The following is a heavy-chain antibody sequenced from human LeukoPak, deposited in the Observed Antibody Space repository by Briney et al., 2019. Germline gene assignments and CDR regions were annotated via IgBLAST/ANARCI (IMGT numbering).Heavy chain of an antibody. Sequence: GRSLRLSCAASGFTFDDYAMHWVRHAPGKGLEWVSGISWNSGSIGYADSVKGRFTISRDNAKNSLYLQMNSLRAEDTALYYCAKDGGLVRGVNPIDYWGQGTLVTVSS. V-gene: IGHV3-9*01. CDR3: AKDGGLVRGVNPIDY. D-gene: IGHD3-10*01. CDR1: GFTFDDYA. J-gene: IGHJ4*02. CDR2: ISWNSGSI.